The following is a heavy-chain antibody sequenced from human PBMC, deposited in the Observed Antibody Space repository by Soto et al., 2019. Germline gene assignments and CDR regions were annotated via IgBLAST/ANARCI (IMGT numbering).Heavy chain of an antibody. CDR2: LILKLGSA. D-gene: IGHD2-21*01. V-gene: IGHV1-69*01. CDR3: ERGGDGYNFGVVY. J-gene: IGHJ4*02. Sequence: QVQLVQSGAEVKEPGSSVKVSCKASGGGNLRDYRTTWVRRAPGQGLEWMGGLILKLGSANYAQNFHGRVTVTADEYTNTVYMELRSLRSDDTAVYYCERGGDGYNFGVVYWGQGTPVTVSS. CDR1: GGGNLRDYR.